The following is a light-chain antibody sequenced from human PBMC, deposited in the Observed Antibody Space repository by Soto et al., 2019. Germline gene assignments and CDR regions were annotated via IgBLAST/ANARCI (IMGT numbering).Light chain of an antibody. Sequence: EIVLTQSPGTLSLSPGERATLSCRASQTIRDNYLAWYQQKPGQAPRILIYGASIRAAGIPDKFSGSGSGTDFTLTITRLDHEDFAVYYCQQYGTIFTFGGGTKVDIK. CDR1: QTIRDNY. CDR3: QQYGTIFT. J-gene: IGKJ4*01. V-gene: IGKV3-20*01. CDR2: GAS.